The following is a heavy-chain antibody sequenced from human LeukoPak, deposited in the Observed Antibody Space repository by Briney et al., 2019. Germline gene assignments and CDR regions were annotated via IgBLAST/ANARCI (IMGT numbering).Heavy chain of an antibody. J-gene: IGHJ6*02. CDR2: ISGGGGNT. D-gene: IGHD4-17*01. CDR3: AKDRDFGDPYYYYGMDV. V-gene: IGHV3-23*01. Sequence: GGSLRPSCAASGFTFSRYAMTWVRQAPGKGLEWVSGISGGGGNTYYADSVKGRLTISRDNSKNTLYLQMNSLTAEDTAVYYCAKDRDFGDPYYYYGMDVWGQGTTVTVSS. CDR1: GFTFSRYA.